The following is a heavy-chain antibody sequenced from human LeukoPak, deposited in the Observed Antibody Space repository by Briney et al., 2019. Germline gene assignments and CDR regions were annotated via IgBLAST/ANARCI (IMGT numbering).Heavy chain of an antibody. CDR2: ISANSGNT. Sequence: SLRLSCKASGYTFASYSISWVRQAPGQGLEWMGWISANSGNTNYAHKLKGGVTMTTDTSTSTPYLELSSLTSGDTAVYYCARAEREWYEILTGYLIPEPSYNYYMDVWGKGTTVTVSS. J-gene: IGHJ6*03. D-gene: IGHD3-9*01. CDR3: ARAEREWYEILTGYLIPEPSYNYYMDV. V-gene: IGHV1-18*01. CDR1: GYTFASYS.